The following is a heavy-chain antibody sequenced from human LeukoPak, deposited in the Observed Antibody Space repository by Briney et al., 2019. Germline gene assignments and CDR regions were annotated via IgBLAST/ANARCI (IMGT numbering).Heavy chain of an antibody. Sequence: SETLSLTCTVSGDSMSSYYWSWMRQPAGKGLEWIGRIYPSGSITYNPSLKSRLTMSVDTFKNQFSLRLSSVTAADTAVYYCARDSSGYTRRYYFDSWGQGILVTVSS. CDR1: GDSMSSYY. J-gene: IGHJ4*02. D-gene: IGHD3-22*01. CDR2: IYPSGSI. CDR3: ARDSSGYTRRYYFDS. V-gene: IGHV4-4*07.